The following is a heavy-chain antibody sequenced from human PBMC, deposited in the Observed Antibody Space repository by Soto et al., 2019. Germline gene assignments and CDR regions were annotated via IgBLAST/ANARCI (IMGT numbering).Heavy chain of an antibody. V-gene: IGHV3-33*01. CDR2: IWYDGSNK. D-gene: IGHD2-21*02. CDR3: ARYCGGDCYYYYCMDV. J-gene: IGHJ6*02. Sequence: QVQLVESGGGVVQPGRSLRLSCAASGFTFSSYGMHWVRQAPGKGLEWVAVIWYDGSNKYYADSVKGRFTISRDNSKNTLYLQMNSLRAEDTAVYYCARYCGGDCYYYYCMDVWGQGTTVTVSS. CDR1: GFTFSSYG.